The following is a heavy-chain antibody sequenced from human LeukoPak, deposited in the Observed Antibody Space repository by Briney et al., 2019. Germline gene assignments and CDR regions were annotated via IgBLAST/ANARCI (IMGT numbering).Heavy chain of an antibody. V-gene: IGHV4-61*05. Sequence: SETLSLTCSVSGGSISSSSFYWGWIRQPPGKGLEWIGHIYTSGSTNYNPSLKSRVTISVDTSKNQFSLKLSSVTAADTAVYYCARGNRPMVRGRNWFDPWGQGTLVTVSS. CDR1: GGSISSSSFY. CDR2: IYTSGST. J-gene: IGHJ5*02. CDR3: ARGNRPMVRGRNWFDP. D-gene: IGHD3-10*01.